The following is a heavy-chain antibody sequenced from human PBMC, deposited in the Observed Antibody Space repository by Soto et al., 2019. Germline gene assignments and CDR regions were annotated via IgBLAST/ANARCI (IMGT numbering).Heavy chain of an antibody. V-gene: IGHV1-18*01. D-gene: IGHD2-15*01. J-gene: IGHJ2*01. Sequence: QVQLVQSGAEVTEPGASVKLSCQASGYTFMNYAIRWVRQAPGQGLEWMGWISPSTGNTDQAQNFQGRVTMTLDTAANTANMELRTLRSDDSAVYYCARCYCSGGSCYTCWHFYLLCRGTLVTVSS. CDR3: ARCYCSGGSCYTCWHFYL. CDR1: GYTFMNYA. CDR2: ISPSTGNT.